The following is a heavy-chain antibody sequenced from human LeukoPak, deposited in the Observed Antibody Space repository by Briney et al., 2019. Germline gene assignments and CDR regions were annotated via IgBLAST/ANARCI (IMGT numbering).Heavy chain of an antibody. J-gene: IGHJ4*02. D-gene: IGHD5-24*01. CDR2: IWYDGSHT. V-gene: IGHV3-33*08. Sequence: PGGSLRLSCAASGFTFSSYEMNWVRQAPGKGLEWVAVIWYDGSHTYYPDSVKGRFTISRDNSKNTLFLQMDSLRVDDTAVYYCVRDNAAADGALDYWGQGSLVTVSS. CDR1: GFTFSSYE. CDR3: VRDNAAADGALDY.